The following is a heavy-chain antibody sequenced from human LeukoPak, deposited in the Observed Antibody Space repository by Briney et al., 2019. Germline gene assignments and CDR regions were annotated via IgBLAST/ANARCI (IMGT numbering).Heavy chain of an antibody. CDR2: ISSSGSTI. D-gene: IGHD3-16*01. Sequence: GGSPRLSCAASGFTFSSYEMNWVRQAPGKGVEGVSDISSSGSTIYYADSVKGRFSISRDNAKNSLYLQMNSLRAEDTAVYYCARARLTDYVWGRRTFDIWGQGTMVTISS. CDR1: GFTFSSYE. J-gene: IGHJ3*02. CDR3: ARARLTDYVWGRRTFDI. V-gene: IGHV3-48*03.